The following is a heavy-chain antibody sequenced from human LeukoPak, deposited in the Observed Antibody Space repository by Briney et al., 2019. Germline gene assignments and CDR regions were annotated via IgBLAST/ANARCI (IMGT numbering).Heavy chain of an antibody. D-gene: IGHD6-19*01. J-gene: IGHJ4*02. CDR3: ARHKAGNGWDLDY. V-gene: IGHV5-51*01. CDR2: IYPGDSDI. Sequence: GESLKISCKGSGYSFTSYWIGWVRQMPGKGLESMGFIYPGDSDIRYSPSFEGQVTISADKSISTAYLHWNSLKASDTAMYYCARHKAGNGWDLDYWGQGTLVTVSS. CDR1: GYSFTSYW.